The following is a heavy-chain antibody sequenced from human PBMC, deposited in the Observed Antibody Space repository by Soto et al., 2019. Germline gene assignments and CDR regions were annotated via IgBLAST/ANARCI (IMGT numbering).Heavy chain of an antibody. Sequence: QVQLVQSGAEVKKPGASVKVSCKASGYTFTSYGISWVRQAPGQGLECMGWISAYNGNTNYAQKLQGRVTMTTDTSRSTAYMELRSLRSDDTAVYYCARDREYCSSTSCYAYYYYYYMDVWGKGTTVTVSS. CDR3: ARDREYCSSTSCYAYYYYYYMDV. D-gene: IGHD2-2*01. J-gene: IGHJ6*03. CDR1: GYTFTSYG. CDR2: ISAYNGNT. V-gene: IGHV1-18*01.